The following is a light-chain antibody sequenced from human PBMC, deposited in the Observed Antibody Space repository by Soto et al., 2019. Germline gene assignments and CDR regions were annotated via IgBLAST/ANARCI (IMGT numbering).Light chain of an antibody. CDR1: QSVSSIN. CDR2: GAS. Sequence: EIVLTQSPGTLSLSPGERATLSCRASQSVSSINLAWYQQKPGQAPRLRIYGASSKATGIPDRFSGSGSGTDFTLTISRLEPEEFAVYYCQQYGSSPFTFGPGTKVDIK. CDR3: QQYGSSPFT. V-gene: IGKV3-20*01. J-gene: IGKJ3*01.